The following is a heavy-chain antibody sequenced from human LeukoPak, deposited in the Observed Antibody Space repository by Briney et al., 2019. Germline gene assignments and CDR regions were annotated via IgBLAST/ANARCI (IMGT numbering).Heavy chain of an antibody. CDR2: IYSSGST. D-gene: IGHD1-7*01. CDR3: ARDRLTGTTPWFDP. V-gene: IGHV3-66*03. Sequence: GGSLRLSCAASGFTVSSNYMSWVRQAPGKGLEWVSVIYSSGSTYYADSVKGRFTISRDNSKNTLYLQMNSLRAEDTAVYYCARDRLTGTTPWFDPWGQGTLVTVSS. J-gene: IGHJ5*02. CDR1: GFTVSSNY.